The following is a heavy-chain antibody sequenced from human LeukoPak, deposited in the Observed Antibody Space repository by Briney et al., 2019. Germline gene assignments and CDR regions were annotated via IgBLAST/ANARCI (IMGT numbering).Heavy chain of an antibody. CDR1: GFTFSSYW. J-gene: IGHJ4*02. V-gene: IGHV3-74*01. Sequence: GRSLRLSCAASGFTFSSYWMHWVRQAPGKGLVWVSRINSDGSSTTYADSVKGRFTISRDNAKNTLYLQMNSLRAEDTAMYYCVRQYSYDSSGYYPWDYWGQGTLVTVSS. CDR3: VRQYSYDSSGYYPWDY. D-gene: IGHD3-22*01. CDR2: INSDGSST.